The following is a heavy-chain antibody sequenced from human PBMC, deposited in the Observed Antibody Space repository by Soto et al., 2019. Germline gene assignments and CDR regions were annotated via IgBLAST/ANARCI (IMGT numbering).Heavy chain of an antibody. Sequence: GASVKVSCKASGGTFSSYAISWVRQAPGQGLEWMGGIIPIFGTANYAQKFQGRVTITADESTSTAYMELSSLRSEDTAVYYCARSITMVRGVMAYWGQGTLVTGS. V-gene: IGHV1-69*13. CDR3: ARSITMVRGVMAY. CDR2: IIPIFGTA. CDR1: GGTFSSYA. J-gene: IGHJ4*02. D-gene: IGHD3-10*01.